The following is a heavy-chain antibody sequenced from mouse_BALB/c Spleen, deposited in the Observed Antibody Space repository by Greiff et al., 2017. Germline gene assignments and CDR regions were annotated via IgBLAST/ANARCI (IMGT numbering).Heavy chain of an antibody. V-gene: IGHV5-17*02. D-gene: IGHD1-1*01. CDR1: GFTFSSFG. Sequence: EVKLMESGGGLVQPGGSRKLSCAASGFTFSSFGMHWVRQAPEKGLEWVAYISSGSSTIYYADTVKGRFTISRDNPKNTLFLQMTSLRSEDTAMYYCARGIITTVDWYFDVWGAGTTVTVSS. CDR2: ISSGSSTI. CDR3: ARGIITTVDWYFDV. J-gene: IGHJ1*01.